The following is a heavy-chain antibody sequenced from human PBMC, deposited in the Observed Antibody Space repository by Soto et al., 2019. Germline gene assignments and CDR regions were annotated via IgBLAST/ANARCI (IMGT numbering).Heavy chain of an antibody. D-gene: IGHD1-7*01. V-gene: IGHV3-33*01. Sequence: QVQLVESGGGLVQPGRSLRLSCAASGFTVTNYGMHWVRQAPGKGLEWVAVIWHDGGNKYNADSVKGRFTISRDNSKNTLYLQMNSLRAEDTAVYYCARGNWNSGYFDYWGQGTLVTVSS. CDR3: ARGNWNSGYFDY. CDR2: IWHDGGNK. J-gene: IGHJ4*02. CDR1: GFTVTNYG.